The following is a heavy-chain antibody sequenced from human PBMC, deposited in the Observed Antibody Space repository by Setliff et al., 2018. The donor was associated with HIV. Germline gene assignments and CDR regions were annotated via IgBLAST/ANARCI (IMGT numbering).Heavy chain of an antibody. J-gene: IGHJ4*02. CDR3: ARRPPYWGFDF. V-gene: IGHV4-59*08. Sequence: PSETLSLTCIVSGGSIGSHYWGWIRQPPGKGLEWIANIYHNGNTHYNPSVKSRVTISVDTSKNQFSLKLRSVTAADTAVYYCARRPPYWGFDFWGQGTLGTVSS. CDR1: GGSIGSHY. CDR2: IYHNGNT. D-gene: IGHD3-16*01.